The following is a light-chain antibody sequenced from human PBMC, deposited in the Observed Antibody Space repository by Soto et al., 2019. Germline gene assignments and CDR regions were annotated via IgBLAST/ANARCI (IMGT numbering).Light chain of an antibody. J-gene: IGKJ2*01. CDR1: QTIDTY. CDR3: QRSTGIPYT. V-gene: IGKV1-39*01. CDR2: AAS. Sequence: DIQMTQSPSSLSASVGDRVTITCRASQTIDTYLNWYQQNPGKAPKRLIYAASTLQKGVPSRFSGCGSGTDFTLTISSLQPEDFAAYYCQRSTGIPYTFGQGTKLEIK.